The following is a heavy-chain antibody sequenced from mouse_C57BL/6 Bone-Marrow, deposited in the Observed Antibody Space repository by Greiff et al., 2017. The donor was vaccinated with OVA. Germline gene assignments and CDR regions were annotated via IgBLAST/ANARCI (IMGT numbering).Heavy chain of an antibody. Sequence: VQLQKPGTELVKPGASVKLSCKASGYTFTSYWMHWVKQRPGQGLEWIGEIFPGSGSTYYNEKFKGKATLTVDTSSSTAYMQLSSLTSEDSAVYFCARSYYYGSSYDWYFDVWGTGTTVTVSS. CDR2: IFPGSGST. J-gene: IGHJ1*03. D-gene: IGHD1-1*01. CDR1: GYTFTSYW. CDR3: ARSYYYGSSYDWYFDV. V-gene: IGHV1-56*01.